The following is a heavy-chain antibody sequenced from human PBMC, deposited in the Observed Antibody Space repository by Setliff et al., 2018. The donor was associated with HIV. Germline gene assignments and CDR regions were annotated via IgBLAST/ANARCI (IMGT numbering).Heavy chain of an antibody. Sequence: ASVKVSCKASGYTFTNYDINWVRQAPGQGLEWMGWISAYNGNTNHAQKLQGRVTMTTDTSTSTAYMELRSLRSDDTAVYYCARDPAFRRYYDILTGYSPSWFDPWGQGTLVTVSS. CDR1: GYTFTNYD. V-gene: IGHV1-18*01. CDR2: ISAYNGNT. D-gene: IGHD3-9*01. CDR3: ARDPAFRRYYDILTGYSPSWFDP. J-gene: IGHJ5*02.